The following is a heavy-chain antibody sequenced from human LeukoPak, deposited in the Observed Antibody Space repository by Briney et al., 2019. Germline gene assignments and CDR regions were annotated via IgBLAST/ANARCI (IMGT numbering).Heavy chain of an antibody. V-gene: IGHV3-23*01. D-gene: IGHD4-17*01. CDR3: AIDGGYDYGDYIDY. CDR1: GFTFSRYA. Sequence: GGSLRLSCAASGFTFSRYAMSWPRAAPGKGLEWVSGSRGSGGSTYYADSVEGRFTISRDNSKNTLYLQMNSLRAEETAVYYCAIDGGYDYGDYIDYWGQGTLVTVSS. CDR2: SRGSGGST. J-gene: IGHJ4*02.